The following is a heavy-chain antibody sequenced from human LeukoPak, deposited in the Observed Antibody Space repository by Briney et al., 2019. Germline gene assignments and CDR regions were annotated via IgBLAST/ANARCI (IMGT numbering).Heavy chain of an antibody. V-gene: IGHV1-8*01. J-gene: IGHJ6*03. CDR2: MNPNSGNT. CDR1: GYTFTSYD. CDR3: ARALYSGYDPDYYYYMDV. D-gene: IGHD5-12*01. Sequence: ASVKVSCKASGYTFTSYDINWVRQATGQGLGWMGWMNPNSGNTGYAQKFQGRVTMTRNTSISTAYMELSSLRSEDTAVYYCARALYSGYDPDYYYYMDVWGKGTTVTISS.